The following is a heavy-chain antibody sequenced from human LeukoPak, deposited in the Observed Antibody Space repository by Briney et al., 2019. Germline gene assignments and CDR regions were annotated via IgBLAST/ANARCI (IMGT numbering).Heavy chain of an antibody. CDR2: IYTGGST. CDR3: ASSRFWSGFTVNY. CDR1: GFTVSSNY. V-gene: IGHV3-53*01. J-gene: IGHJ4*02. Sequence: GSLRLSCAASGFTVSSNYMSWVRQAPGKGLEWVSVIYTGGSTYYADSVKGRFTISRDNSKNTLYLQMNSLIAEDTAVYYCASSRFWSGFTVNYWGQGTLVTVSS. D-gene: IGHD3-3*01.